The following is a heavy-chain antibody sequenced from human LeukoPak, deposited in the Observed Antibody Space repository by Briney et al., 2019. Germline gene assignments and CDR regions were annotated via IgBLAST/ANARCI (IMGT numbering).Heavy chain of an antibody. Sequence: MPSETLSLTCTVSGGSISSYYWSWIRQPPGKGLEWIGYIYYSGSTNYNPSLKSRVTISVDTSKNQFSLKLSSVTAADTAVYYCARVLIAAAGTLDYYYYYMDVWGKGTTVTISS. J-gene: IGHJ6*03. D-gene: IGHD6-13*01. CDR3: ARVLIAAAGTLDYYYYYMDV. CDR2: IYYSGST. V-gene: IGHV4-59*01. CDR1: GGSISSYY.